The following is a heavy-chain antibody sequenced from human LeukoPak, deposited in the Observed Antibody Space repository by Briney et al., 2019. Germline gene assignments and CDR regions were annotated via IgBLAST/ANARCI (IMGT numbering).Heavy chain of an antibody. D-gene: IGHD5-18*01. CDR3: ARSSGYSYGYDY. CDR1: GYTFTSYA. CDR2: INAGNGNT. V-gene: IGHV1-3*01. Sequence: ASVKVSCKAPGYTFTSYAMHWVRQAPGQRLEWMGWINAGNGNTKYSQKFQGRVTITRDTSASTAYMELSSLRSEDTAVYYCARSSGYSYGYDYWGQGTLVTVSS. J-gene: IGHJ4*02.